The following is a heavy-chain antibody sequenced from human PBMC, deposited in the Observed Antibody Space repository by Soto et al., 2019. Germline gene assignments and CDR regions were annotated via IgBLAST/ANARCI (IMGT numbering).Heavy chain of an antibody. Sequence: GASVKVSCKASGGTFSSYAISWVRQAPGQGLEWMGGIIPIFGTANYAQKFQGRVTITADESTSTAYMELSSLRSEDTAVYYCASRGPGASKLRNYYYYGMDVWGQGTTVTVSS. J-gene: IGHJ6*02. V-gene: IGHV1-69*13. CDR2: IIPIFGTA. D-gene: IGHD3-16*01. CDR1: GGTFSSYA. CDR3: ASRGPGASKLRNYYYYGMDV.